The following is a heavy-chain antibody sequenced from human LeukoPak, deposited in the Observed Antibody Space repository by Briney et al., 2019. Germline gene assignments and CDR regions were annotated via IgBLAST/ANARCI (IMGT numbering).Heavy chain of an antibody. V-gene: IGHV3-30-3*02. J-gene: IGHJ4*02. CDR3: AKTRGYSGYDLGDYFDY. D-gene: IGHD5-12*01. CDR1: GFTFSSYA. CDR2: ISYDGSNK. Sequence: GGSLRLSCAASGFTFSSYAMHWVRQAPGKGLEWVAVISYDGSNKYYADSVKGRFTISRDNSKNTLYLQMNSLRAEDTAVYYCAKTRGYSGYDLGDYFDYWGQGTLVTVSS.